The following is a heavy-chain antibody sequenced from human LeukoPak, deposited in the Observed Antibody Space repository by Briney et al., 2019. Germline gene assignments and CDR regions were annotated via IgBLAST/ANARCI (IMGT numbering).Heavy chain of an antibody. J-gene: IGHJ5*02. D-gene: IGHD2-2*01. Sequence: GASVKVSCKASGYTFTSYGISWVRQAPGQGLEWMGWLSAYNGNTNYAQKLQGRVTMTTDTSTSTAYMELRSLRSDDTAVYYCARDQPQDPTSQYQLLGWFDPWGQGTLVTVSS. V-gene: IGHV1-18*01. CDR3: ARDQPQDPTSQYQLLGWFDP. CDR1: GYTFTSYG. CDR2: LSAYNGNT.